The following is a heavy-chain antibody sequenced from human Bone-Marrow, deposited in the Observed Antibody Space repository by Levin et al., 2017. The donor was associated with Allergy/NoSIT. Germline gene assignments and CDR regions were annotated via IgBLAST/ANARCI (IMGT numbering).Heavy chain of an antibody. D-gene: IGHD6-19*01. V-gene: IGHV3-23*01. J-gene: IGHJ4*02. CDR1: GFTFSSYA. Sequence: ASVKVSCTASGFTFSSYAMIWVRQAPGKGLEWVSAISGGGGNTYGADSVWGRFTISRDNSQNTLYLQMNSLRAEDTAVYYCAKAPEYSSGWSTGSLDYWGQGTLVTVSS. CDR3: AKAPEYSSGWSTGSLDY. CDR2: ISGGGGNT.